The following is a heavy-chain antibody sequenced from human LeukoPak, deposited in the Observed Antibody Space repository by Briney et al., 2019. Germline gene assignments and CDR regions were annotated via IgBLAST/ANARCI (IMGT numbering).Heavy chain of an antibody. Sequence: GGSLKLSCVASGFTFSGSAMHWVRQASGGKGLEWVGRIRSIGNNYATAYAASVKGRFTISRDDSKNTAYLQMNSLETEDTAMYYCTTPSSSGSYQYWGQGTLVTVSS. V-gene: IGHV3-73*01. CDR3: TTPSSSGSYQY. CDR1: GFTFSGSA. J-gene: IGHJ4*02. D-gene: IGHD1-26*01. CDR2: IRSIGNNYAT.